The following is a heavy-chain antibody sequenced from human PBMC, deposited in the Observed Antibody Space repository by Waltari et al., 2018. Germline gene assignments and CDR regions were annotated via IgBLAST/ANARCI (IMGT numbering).Heavy chain of an antibody. CDR3: ARVAGTGGRNWFDP. CDR2: INPNSGGT. Sequence: QVQLVQSGAEVKKPGASVKVSCKASGYTFTGYYMPWVRQAPGQGLEWMGRINPNSGGTNYAQKFQGRVTMTRDTSISTAYMELSRLRSDDTAVYYCARVAGTGGRNWFDPWGQGTLVTVSS. J-gene: IGHJ5*02. CDR1: GYTFTGYY. V-gene: IGHV1-2*06. D-gene: IGHD6-13*01.